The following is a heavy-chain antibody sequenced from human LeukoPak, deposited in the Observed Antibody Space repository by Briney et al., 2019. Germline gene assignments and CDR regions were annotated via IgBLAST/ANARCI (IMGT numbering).Heavy chain of an antibody. CDR1: GFTFSSYS. V-gene: IGHV3-48*01. CDR3: ARDLEDSSPFGAFDM. D-gene: IGHD3-22*01. Sequence: GGSLRLSCAASGFTFSSYSMNWVRQAPGKGLEWVSYISTSTSTIYYADSVKGRLTISRDNSKNTLYLQMNSLRAEDTAVYYCARDLEDSSPFGAFDMWGQGTMVTVSS. CDR2: ISTSTSTI. J-gene: IGHJ3*02.